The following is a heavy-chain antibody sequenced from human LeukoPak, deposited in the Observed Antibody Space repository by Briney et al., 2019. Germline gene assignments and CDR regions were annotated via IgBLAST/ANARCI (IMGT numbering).Heavy chain of an antibody. D-gene: IGHD1-26*01. CDR3: ASFVQMAGAYYFDY. J-gene: IGHJ4*02. Sequence: PSETLSLTCAVHGGSFSGYYWSWIRQPPGKGLEWIGEINHSGSTNYNPSLKSRVTISVDTSRNQFSLKLSSVTAADTAVYYCASFVQMAGAYYFDYWGQGTLVTVSS. V-gene: IGHV4-34*01. CDR1: GGSFSGYY. CDR2: INHSGST.